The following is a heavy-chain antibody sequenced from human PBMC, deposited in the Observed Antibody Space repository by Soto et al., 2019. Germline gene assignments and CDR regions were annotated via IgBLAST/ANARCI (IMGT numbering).Heavy chain of an antibody. D-gene: IGHD6-19*01. Sequence: EVQLVESGGGLVKPGGSLRLSCAASGFTFSSYTMNWVRQAPGKGLEWVSSISSSSRYIYYADSVKGRFTISGDDATNSLYLQMNSLRAEDTAVYFCAREGAVAGHYDYWGQGTLVTVSS. CDR2: ISSSSRYI. J-gene: IGHJ4*02. CDR3: AREGAVAGHYDY. CDR1: GFTFSSYT. V-gene: IGHV3-21*01.